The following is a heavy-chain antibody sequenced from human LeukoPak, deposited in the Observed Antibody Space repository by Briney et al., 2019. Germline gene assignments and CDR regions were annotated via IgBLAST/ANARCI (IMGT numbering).Heavy chain of an antibody. CDR2: IYYSGRT. Sequence: PSETLSLTCSVSSGSFNSTYYYWGWLRQPPGKGLEWIGNIYYSGRTYYHPSLKSRLTMSIDTSKSQFSLNLNSVTAADTAMYYCARLGTAYSSSWDLRWGQGVLVTVSS. J-gene: IGHJ4*02. CDR3: ARLGTAYSSSWDLR. D-gene: IGHD6-13*01. CDR1: SGSFNSTYYY. V-gene: IGHV4-39*07.